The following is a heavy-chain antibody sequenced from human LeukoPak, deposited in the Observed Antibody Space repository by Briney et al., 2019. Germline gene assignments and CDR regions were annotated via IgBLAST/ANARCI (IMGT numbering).Heavy chain of an antibody. CDR1: GGTFSYHA. CDR3: ARARFEKSEYYFDY. V-gene: IGHV1-69*05. CDR2: IIPIAGTT. J-gene: IGHJ4*02. Sequence: GSSVKVSCKVSGGTFSYHAFSWVRQAPGQGLEWMGGIIPIAGTTDYAQNFQGRVTITTDESTTTVYMELSSLRSEDTAVYYCARARFEKSEYYFDYWGQGTLVTVSS.